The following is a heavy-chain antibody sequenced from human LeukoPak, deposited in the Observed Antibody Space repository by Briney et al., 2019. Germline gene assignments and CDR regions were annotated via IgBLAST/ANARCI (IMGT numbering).Heavy chain of an antibody. CDR2: IYPGDSDT. D-gene: IGHD4-17*01. V-gene: IGHV5-51*01. CDR1: GYSFTSYW. Sequence: GESLKISCKGSGYSFTSYWIGWVRQMPGKGLEWMGIIYPGDSDTRYSPSFQGQVTISADKSISTAYLQWSSLKASDTAMYYCARHSRHYGDLNWFDPWGQGTLVTVSS. J-gene: IGHJ5*02. CDR3: ARHSRHYGDLNWFDP.